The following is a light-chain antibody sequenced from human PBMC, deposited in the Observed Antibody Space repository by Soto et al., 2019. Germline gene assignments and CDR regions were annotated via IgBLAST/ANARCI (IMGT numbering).Light chain of an antibody. V-gene: IGKV3-11*01. CDR2: DAS. CDR1: QSVSSY. Sequence: EIVLTQSPATLSLSPWERATLSCRASQSVSSYLAWYQQKPGQAPRLLIYDASNRATGIPARFSGSGSGTEFTLTISRLEPEDFALYYCQQYGNSPLTFGGGTKVDIK. CDR3: QQYGNSPLT. J-gene: IGKJ4*01.